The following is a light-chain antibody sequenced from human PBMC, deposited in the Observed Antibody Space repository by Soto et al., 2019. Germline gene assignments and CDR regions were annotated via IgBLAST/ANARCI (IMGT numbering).Light chain of an antibody. CDR3: QHYHSFSIT. V-gene: IGKV1-5*01. Sequence: DIQMTQSPSTLSASVVDRFTITCVASQNISIWLAWYQQRPGRAPRLLIYDSSSLESGVPSTFSGSGSGTEFSLTISNLRPDDFATYYCQHYHSFSITFGQGTKVDIK. CDR1: QNISIW. J-gene: IGKJ1*01. CDR2: DSS.